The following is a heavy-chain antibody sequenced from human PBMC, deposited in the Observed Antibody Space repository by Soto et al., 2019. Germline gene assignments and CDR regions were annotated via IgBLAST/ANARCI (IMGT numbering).Heavy chain of an antibody. CDR3: ARARAAAGTEYYYYMDV. CDR1: GYTFTSYG. J-gene: IGHJ6*03. Sequence: AASVKVSCKASGYTFTSYGISWVRQAPGQGLEWMGWISAYNGNTNYAQKLQGRVTITTDTSTSTAYMELSSLRSEDTAVYYCARARAAAGTEYYYYMDVWGKGTTVTVSS. CDR2: ISAYNGNT. D-gene: IGHD6-13*01. V-gene: IGHV1-18*01.